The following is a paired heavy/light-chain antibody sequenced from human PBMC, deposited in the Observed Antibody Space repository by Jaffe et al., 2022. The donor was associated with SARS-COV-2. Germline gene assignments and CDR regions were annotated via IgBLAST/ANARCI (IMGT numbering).Light chain of an antibody. CDR3: QQYHTTPRT. CDR1: QSVLYSSNNKNN. J-gene: IGKJ2*01. Sequence: DIVMTQSLDSLHVSLGERATITCKSSQSVLYSSNNKNNLAWYQQKPGQPPKLLIYWASTRESGVPDRFSGSGSGTDFTLTISSLQAEDVAVYYCQQYHTTPRTFGQGTKLEIK. CDR2: WAS. V-gene: IGKV4-1*01.
Heavy chain of an antibody. CDR1: GFSFSDYW. V-gene: IGHV3-7*03. CDR3: ARGHWGLER. D-gene: IGHD3-16*01. J-gene: IGHJ4*02. Sequence: EVQLVESGGGLVQPGGSLRLSCAASGFSFSDYWMTWVRQAPGKGLEWVAHMNQDASEKDYVDSVKGRFTISRDNARNSLYLQMNSLRVEDTAVYYCARGHWGLERWGQGTLVTVSS. CDR2: MNQDASEK.